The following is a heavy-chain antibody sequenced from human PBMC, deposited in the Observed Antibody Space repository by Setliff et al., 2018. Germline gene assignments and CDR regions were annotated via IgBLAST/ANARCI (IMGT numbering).Heavy chain of an antibody. V-gene: IGHV4-59*01. CDR2: IYYSGST. J-gene: IGHJ3*02. Sequence: PSETLSLTCTVSGGSISSYYWSWIRQPPGKGLECIGYIYYSGSTNYNPSLKSRVTISLDTSKNQFSLKLSSVTAADMAVYYCARAREGGYGSSGYYYGMDAFDIWGQGTMVTVSS. CDR3: ARAREGGYGSSGYYYGMDAFDI. CDR1: GGSISSYY. D-gene: IGHD3-22*01.